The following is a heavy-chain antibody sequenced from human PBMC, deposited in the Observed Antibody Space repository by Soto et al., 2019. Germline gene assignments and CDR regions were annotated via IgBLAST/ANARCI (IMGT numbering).Heavy chain of an antibody. CDR2: IYPGDSET. CDR1: GYDVPRTW. V-gene: IGHV5-51*01. D-gene: IGHD5-12*01. J-gene: IGHJ4*02. CDR3: ARLVGGYDSYFDH. Sequence: PGESLKISCKGSGYDVPRTWIGWVRQLPGKGLDWMGIIYPGDSETRYCQAFQGQVTISADKSISTAYLQWSSLKTSDTAMYYCARLVGGYDSYFDHWGQGTRVTVSS.